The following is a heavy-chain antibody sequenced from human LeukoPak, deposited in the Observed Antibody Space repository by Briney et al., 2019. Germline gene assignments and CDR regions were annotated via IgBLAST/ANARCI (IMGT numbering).Heavy chain of an antibody. D-gene: IGHD6-19*01. CDR2: INRSGST. J-gene: IGHJ4*02. CDR3: ARSSGWYPLGY. CDR1: GGSFSGYY. V-gene: IGHV4-34*01. Sequence: SETLSLTCAVYGGSFSGYYWSWIRQPPGKGLEWIGEINRSGSTNYNPSLKSRVTISVDTSKNQFSLKLSSVTAADTAVYYCARSSGWYPLGYWGQGTLVTVSS.